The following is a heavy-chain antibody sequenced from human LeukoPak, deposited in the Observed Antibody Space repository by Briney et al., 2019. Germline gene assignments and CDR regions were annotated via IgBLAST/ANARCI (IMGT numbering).Heavy chain of an antibody. CDR3: ARVPAKRYCSSTSCYSGWFDP. CDR1: GYTFTSYD. V-gene: IGHV1-8*01. J-gene: IGHJ5*02. Sequence: GASVKVSCKASGYTFTSYDINWVQQATGQGLEWMGWMNPNSGNTGYAQKFQGRVTMTRNTSISTAYMELSSLRSEDTAVYYCARVPAKRYCSSTSCYSGWFDPWGQGTLVTVSS. CDR2: MNPNSGNT. D-gene: IGHD2-2*01.